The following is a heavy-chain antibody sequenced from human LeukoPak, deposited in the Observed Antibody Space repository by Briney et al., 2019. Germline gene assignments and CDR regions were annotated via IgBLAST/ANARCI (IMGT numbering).Heavy chain of an antibody. CDR3: AKDLYGSGSIYYYYYMDV. Sequence: GGSLRLSCGAPGFTFSSYGMSRVRQAPGKGLEWVSAISGSGDNTYYADSVKGRFTISRDNSKNTLYLQMNSLRAEDTAVYYCAKDLYGSGSIYYYYYMDVWGKGTTVTISS. CDR2: ISGSGDNT. V-gene: IGHV3-23*01. CDR1: GFTFSSYG. J-gene: IGHJ6*03. D-gene: IGHD3-10*01.